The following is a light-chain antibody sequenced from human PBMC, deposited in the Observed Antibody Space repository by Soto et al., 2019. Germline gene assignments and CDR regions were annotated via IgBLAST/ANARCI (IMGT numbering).Light chain of an antibody. V-gene: IGLV2-8*01. CDR3: SSYAGRNNAVV. Sequence: QSALTQPPSASGSPEQSVTISCTGTSSDVGGYNSVSWYQQHPGKAPKLMIYGVSTRPSGVPDRFSGSKSGNTASLTVSGLQAEDEADYYCSSYAGRNNAVVFGGGTQLTVL. CDR2: GVS. CDR1: SSDVGGYNS. J-gene: IGLJ2*01.